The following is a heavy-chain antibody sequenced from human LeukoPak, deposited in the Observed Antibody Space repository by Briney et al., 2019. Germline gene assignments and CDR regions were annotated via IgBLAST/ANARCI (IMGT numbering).Heavy chain of an antibody. CDR2: INPNSGGS. CDR1: GYTFTAYY. J-gene: IGHJ4*02. V-gene: IGHV1-2*06. CDR3: ARKGSGSYEGFDY. Sequence: ASVKVSCKASGYTFTAYYMHWVRQAPGQGLEWMGQINPNSGGSNYAQKFQGRVTMTRDTSISTAYMELSRLRSDDTAVYYCARKGSGSYEGFDYWGQGTLVTVSS. D-gene: IGHD1-26*01.